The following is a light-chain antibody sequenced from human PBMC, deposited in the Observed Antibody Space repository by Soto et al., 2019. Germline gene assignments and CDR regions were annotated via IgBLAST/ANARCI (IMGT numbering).Light chain of an antibody. V-gene: IGLV2-14*01. CDR1: SSDVGGYNY. CDR3: SSYTSSSTLV. J-gene: IGLJ2*01. CDR2: EVS. Sequence: QSVLTQPASVSGSPGQSITISCTGTSSDVGGYNYVSWYQHHQGKAPKLMIYEVSNRPSGVSNRFSGSKSGNTASLTISGLQAEDEADYYCSSYTSSSTLVFGGGTKLTVL.